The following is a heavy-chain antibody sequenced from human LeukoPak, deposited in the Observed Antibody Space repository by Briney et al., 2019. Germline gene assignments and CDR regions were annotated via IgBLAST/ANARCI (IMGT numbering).Heavy chain of an antibody. J-gene: IGHJ4*02. CDR1: GLSFRSYG. CDR3: ARDVGSAPFDY. CDR2: IWGDENHK. D-gene: IGHD6-25*01. V-gene: IGHV3-33*01. Sequence: GGSLRLSCAASGLSFRSYGMHWVRQAPGKGLEWVAVIWGDENHKYYGDSVRGRFTISRDNAKNTLYLQMDSLRVEDTAVYYCARDVGSAPFDYWGQGTLVTVSS.